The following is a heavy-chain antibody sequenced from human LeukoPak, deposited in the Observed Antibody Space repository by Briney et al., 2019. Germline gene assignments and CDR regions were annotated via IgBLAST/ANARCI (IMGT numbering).Heavy chain of an antibody. Sequence: GGSLRLSCAASGFTFSSYAMSWVRQAPGKGLEWVSGISGSGGSTYYADSVRGRFTISRDNSKNTLYLQMNTLRAEVTAVYYCAKGDLYCSGGSCYSQYFQHWGQGTLVTVSS. CDR2: ISGSGGST. CDR1: GFTFSSYA. V-gene: IGHV3-23*01. J-gene: IGHJ1*01. CDR3: AKGDLYCSGGSCYSQYFQH. D-gene: IGHD2-15*01.